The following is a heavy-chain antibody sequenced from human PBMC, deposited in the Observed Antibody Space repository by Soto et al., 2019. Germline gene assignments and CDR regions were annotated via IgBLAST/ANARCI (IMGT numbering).Heavy chain of an antibody. CDR1: GFTFSSYG. CDR2: ISYDGSNK. D-gene: IGHD3-10*01. Sequence: GGSLRLSCAASGFTFSSYGMHWVRQAPGKGLEWVAVISYDGSNKYYADSVKGRFTIFRDNSKNTLYLQMNSLRAEDTAVYYCAKDQSRYYYGAGDYYGMDVWGQGTTVTVSS. CDR3: AKDQSRYYYGAGDYYGMDV. V-gene: IGHV3-30*18. J-gene: IGHJ6*02.